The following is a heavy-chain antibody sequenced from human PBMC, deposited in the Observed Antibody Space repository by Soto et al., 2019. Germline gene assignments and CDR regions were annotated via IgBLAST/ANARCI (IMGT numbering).Heavy chain of an antibody. J-gene: IGHJ6*02. CDR1: GYTFTSYG. Sequence: QVQLVQSGAEVKTPGASVKVSCTSSGYTFTSYGISWVRQAPGQGLEWMGWISAYNGNTNYAQKLQGRVTMTTDTSTSTAYMELRSLRSDDTAVYYCARVRGDIVVVPAATPYYYYGMDVWCQGTTGTGSS. CDR2: ISAYNGNT. V-gene: IGHV1-18*01. CDR3: ARVRGDIVVVPAATPYYYYGMDV. D-gene: IGHD2-2*01.